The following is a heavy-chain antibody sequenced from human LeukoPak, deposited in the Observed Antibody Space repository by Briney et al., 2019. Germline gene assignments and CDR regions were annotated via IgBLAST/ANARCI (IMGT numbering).Heavy chain of an antibody. CDR2: IYHSGTT. Sequence: SETLSLACTVSGFSISNDYYWTWLRQPPGKGLEWIGGIYHSGTTYYNPSLRGRVSISLDTSKTQFSLKPSSVTAADTAVYYCARAEEQLVVDYWGQGTLVTVSS. CDR1: GFSISNDYY. D-gene: IGHD6-13*01. CDR3: ARAEEQLVVDY. J-gene: IGHJ4*02. V-gene: IGHV4-38-2*02.